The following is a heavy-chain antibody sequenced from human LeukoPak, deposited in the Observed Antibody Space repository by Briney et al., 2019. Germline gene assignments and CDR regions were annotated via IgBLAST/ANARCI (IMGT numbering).Heavy chain of an antibody. CDR2: ISAYNGNT. V-gene: IGHV1-18*01. Sequence: GASVKVSCKASGYTFTSYGISWVRQAPGQGLEWMGWISAYNGNTNYAQKLQGRVTMTTDTSTSTAYMELRSLRSDDTAVYYCARDLGSYYDFWSGSGGNWFDPWGQGTLVTVSS. CDR3: ARDLGSYYDFWSGSGGNWFDP. D-gene: IGHD3-3*01. CDR1: GYTFTSYG. J-gene: IGHJ5*02.